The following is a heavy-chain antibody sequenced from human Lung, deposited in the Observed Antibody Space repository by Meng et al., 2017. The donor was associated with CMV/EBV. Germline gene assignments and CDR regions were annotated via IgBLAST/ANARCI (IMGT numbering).Heavy chain of an antibody. CDR2: INHSGST. J-gene: IGHJ4*02. V-gene: IGHV4-34*01. CDR3: ARGRYDFWSGYYRGNFDY. Sequence: SETLSLXCAVYGGSFSGYYWSWNRQPPGKGLEWIGEINHSGSTNYNPSLKSRVTISVDTSKNQFSLKLSSVTAADTAVYYCARGRYDFWSGYYRGNFDYWGQGXLVTVSS. D-gene: IGHD3-3*01. CDR1: GGSFSGYY.